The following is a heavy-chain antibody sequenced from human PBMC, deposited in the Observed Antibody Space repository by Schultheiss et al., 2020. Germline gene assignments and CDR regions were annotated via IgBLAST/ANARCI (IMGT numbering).Heavy chain of an antibody. CDR3: ARAGELLGYYYGMDV. CDR2: INSDVSST. Sequence: GGSLRLSCAASGFNFNTYSMNWVRQPPGKGLVWVSRINSDVSSTSYADSVKGRFTISRDNAKNTLYLQMNSLGAEDTAVYYCARAGELLGYYYGMDVWGQGTTVTVSS. J-gene: IGHJ6*02. D-gene: IGHD3-16*01. V-gene: IGHV3-74*01. CDR1: GFNFNTYS.